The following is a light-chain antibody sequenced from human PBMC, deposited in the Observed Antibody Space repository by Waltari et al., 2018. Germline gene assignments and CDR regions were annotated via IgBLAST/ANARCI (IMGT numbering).Light chain of an antibody. CDR1: HGIRND. V-gene: IGKV1-17*01. J-gene: IGKJ5*01. CDR3: LQHNTYPRT. CDR2: AAS. Sequence: DVQMTQSPSSLSASVGDRVSITFRSSHGIRNDLGWYQQKPAQAPQRLIFAASNLQSGVPSRFSGSGSGTEFTLTIPSLQPEDFATYFCLQHNTYPRTFGQGTRLEIK.